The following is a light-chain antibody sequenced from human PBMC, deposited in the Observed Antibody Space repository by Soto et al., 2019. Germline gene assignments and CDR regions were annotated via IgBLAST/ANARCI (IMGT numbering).Light chain of an antibody. CDR2: SSS. J-gene: IGKJ1*01. CDR1: QRVATY. CDR3: QQTYSVPPT. Sequence: DIHVTQSPSSLSASVGDRVTLTCRTSQRVATYLNWYQQKSGRAPTILIYSSSGLQPGVSPRFSGSGSGTDFTLTISSLQSEDFATYFCQQTYSVPPTFGQGTTVDFK. V-gene: IGKV1-39*01.